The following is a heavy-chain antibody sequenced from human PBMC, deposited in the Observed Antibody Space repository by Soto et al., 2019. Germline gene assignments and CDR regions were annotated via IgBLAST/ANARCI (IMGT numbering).Heavy chain of an antibody. V-gene: IGHV3-64*01. Sequence: GGSLRLSCAASGFTFSSYAMHWVRQAPGKGLEYVSAISSNGGSTYYANSVKGRFTISRDNSKNTLYLQMGSLRAEDMAVYYCARDRQVLPTFFDYWGQGTLVTVSS. CDR1: GFTFSSYA. J-gene: IGHJ4*02. D-gene: IGHD6-6*01. CDR2: ISSNGGST. CDR3: ARDRQVLPTFFDY.